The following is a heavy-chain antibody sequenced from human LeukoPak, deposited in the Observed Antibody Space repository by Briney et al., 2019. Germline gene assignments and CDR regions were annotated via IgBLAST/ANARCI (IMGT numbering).Heavy chain of an antibody. CDR3: ARPYYDFWSGYYAGGSHYYYYMDV. D-gene: IGHD3-3*01. Sequence: GGSLRLSCAASGFTFSSYSMNWVRQAPGKGLEWVSSISSSSSYIYYADSVKGRFTISRDNAKNSLYLQMNSLRAEDTAVYYCARPYYDFWSGYYAGGSHYYYYMDVWGKGATVTVSS. CDR1: GFTFSSYS. J-gene: IGHJ6*03. CDR2: ISSSSSYI. V-gene: IGHV3-21*01.